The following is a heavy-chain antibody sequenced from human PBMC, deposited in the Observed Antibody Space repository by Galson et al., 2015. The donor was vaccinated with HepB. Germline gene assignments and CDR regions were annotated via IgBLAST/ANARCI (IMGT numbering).Heavy chain of an antibody. CDR2: ISYDGSNK. D-gene: IGHD2-15*01. J-gene: IGHJ4*02. CDR1: GFIFNNYA. Sequence: SLRLSCAASGFIFNNYAMHWVRQAPGKGLEWEAVISYDGSNKYYADSVKGRFTISRDNSKNTLYLQMNSLRVEDTAVYYCAKDGPKATRRYFFDYWGQGTLVTVSS. CDR3: AKDGPKATRRYFFDY. V-gene: IGHV3-30*18.